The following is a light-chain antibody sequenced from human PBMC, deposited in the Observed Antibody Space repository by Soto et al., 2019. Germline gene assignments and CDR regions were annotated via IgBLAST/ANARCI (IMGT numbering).Light chain of an antibody. J-gene: IGKJ5*01. Sequence: EVLLTQSPGTLSLSPGDRATLSCRPSQSVTSSFLAWYQQKPGQAPRLLIYGTSSRATGIPDSFSGSGSGTDFTLTISRLQPEELAVYYCQQYGSPPITVGQGTRREIK. CDR2: GTS. CDR3: QQYGSPPIT. CDR1: QSVTSSF. V-gene: IGKV3-20*01.